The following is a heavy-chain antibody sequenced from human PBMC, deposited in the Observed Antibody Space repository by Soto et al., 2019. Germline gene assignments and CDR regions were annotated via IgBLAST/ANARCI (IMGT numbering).Heavy chain of an antibody. D-gene: IGHD7-27*01. CDR1: GFTFSSYS. CDR3: AREHLGPHAFDI. CDR2: ISSSSSYI. V-gene: IGHV3-21*01. J-gene: IGHJ3*02. Sequence: PGGSLRLSCAASGFTFSSYSMNWVRQAPGKGLEWVSSISSSSSYIYYADSVKGRFTISRDNAKNSLYLQMNSLRAEDTAVYYCAREHLGPHAFDIWGQGTMVTVSS.